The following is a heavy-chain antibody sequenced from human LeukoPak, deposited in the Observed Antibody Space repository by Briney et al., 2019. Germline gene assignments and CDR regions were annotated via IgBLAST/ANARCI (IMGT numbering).Heavy chain of an antibody. CDR1: GFTFSSYS. V-gene: IGHV3-21*01. D-gene: IGHD3-9*01. CDR3: ARYRLVSFDY. J-gene: IGHJ4*02. CDR2: ISSSSSYI. Sequence: GGSLTLSCAASGFTFSSYSMYWVRQAPGKGLEWVSSISSSSSYIYYADPVKGRFTISRDNAKNSLYLQMNSLRAEDTAVYYCARYRLVSFDYWGQGTLVTVSS.